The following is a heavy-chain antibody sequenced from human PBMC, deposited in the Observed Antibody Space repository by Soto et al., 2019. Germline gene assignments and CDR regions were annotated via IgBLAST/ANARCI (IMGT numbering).Heavy chain of an antibody. J-gene: IGHJ6*02. CDR3: AREEVSARKHYGMDV. D-gene: IGHD1-20*01. V-gene: IGHV3-30-3*01. CDR2: ISYDGSNK. CDR1: GFTFSSYA. Sequence: QEQLVESGGGVVQPGRSLRLSCAASGFTFSSYAMHWVRQAPGMGLGWVAIISYDGSNKYHADSVKGRFTISRDNSKNTLYLQMNSLRAEDTAVYYCAREEVSARKHYGMDVWGQGTTVTVSS.